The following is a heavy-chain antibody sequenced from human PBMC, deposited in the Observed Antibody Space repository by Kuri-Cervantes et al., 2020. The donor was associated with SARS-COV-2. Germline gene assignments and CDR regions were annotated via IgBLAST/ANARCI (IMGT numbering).Heavy chain of an antibody. D-gene: IGHD7-27*01. V-gene: IGHV3-21*01. CDR1: GFSFRDFG. J-gene: IGHJ4*02. Sequence: GGSLRLSCTTSGFSFRDFGVTWFRQAPGKGLEWVASIDSSSYYIYHADSVKGRLTISRDNAKTSLYLQMNSLKPEDTAVYYCAREEGGELGEAFDYWGQGALVPVSS. CDR2: IDSSSYYI. CDR3: AREEGGELGEAFDY.